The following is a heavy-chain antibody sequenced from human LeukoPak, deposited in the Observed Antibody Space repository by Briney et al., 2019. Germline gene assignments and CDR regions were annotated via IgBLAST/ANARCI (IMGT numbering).Heavy chain of an antibody. Sequence: TGGSLRLSCAGSGITFSSYWMHWVRQAPGKGLVWVSRINSDGRSTNYADSVKGRFTISRDNAKNTLYLQMNSLRAEDTAVYYCASARGSNYGSLGDWGQGTLVTVSS. CDR1: GITFSSYW. D-gene: IGHD5-18*01. J-gene: IGHJ4*02. CDR3: ASARGSNYGSLGD. CDR2: INSDGRST. V-gene: IGHV3-74*01.